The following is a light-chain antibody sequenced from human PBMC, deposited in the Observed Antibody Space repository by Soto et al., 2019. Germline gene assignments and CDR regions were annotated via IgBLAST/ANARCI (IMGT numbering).Light chain of an antibody. CDR1: SSDVGGYNY. V-gene: IGLV2-14*01. Sequence: QSVLTQPASVSGYPGQAITTSCTGTSSDVGGYNYVSWYQQHPGKAPKLMIYEVSNRPSGVSNRFSGSKSGNTASLTISGLQAEDEADYYCSSYTSTSSRVFGTGTKVTVL. J-gene: IGLJ1*01. CDR2: EVS. CDR3: SSYTSTSSRV.